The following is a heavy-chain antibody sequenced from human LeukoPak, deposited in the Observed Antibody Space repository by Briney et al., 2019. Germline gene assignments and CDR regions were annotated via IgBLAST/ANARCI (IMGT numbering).Heavy chain of an antibody. J-gene: IGHJ2*01. D-gene: IGHD4-17*01. CDR2: IKQDGSEK. CDR3: ARGGHHGDYWYFDL. Sequence: GGSLRLSCSASEFIFSNFWMSWVRHAPGKGPEWVANIKQDGSEKYYVDSVRGRFTISRDNAKNSLHLQMDSLRAEDTAVYYCARGGHHGDYWYFDLWGRGTLVTVSS. CDR1: EFIFSNFW. V-gene: IGHV3-7*01.